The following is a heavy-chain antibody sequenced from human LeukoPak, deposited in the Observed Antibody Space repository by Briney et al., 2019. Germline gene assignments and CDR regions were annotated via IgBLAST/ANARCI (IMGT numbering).Heavy chain of an antibody. V-gene: IGHV3-74*01. D-gene: IGHD3-9*01. CDR2: INGDGGNI. CDR1: GFTFSSYW. Sequence: GSLRLSCVASGFTFSSYWMHWVRQDPRKGLVWVSRINGDGGNINYADSVRGRFTISRDNAKNTLYLQMNTLRVEDTAVYYCTRDLMDYDVSTGLHHYYMDVWGQGTTVTVSS. J-gene: IGHJ6*02. CDR3: TRDLMDYDVSTGLHHYYMDV.